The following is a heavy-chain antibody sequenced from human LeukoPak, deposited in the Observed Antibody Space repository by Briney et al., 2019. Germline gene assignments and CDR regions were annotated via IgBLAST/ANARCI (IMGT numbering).Heavy chain of an antibody. J-gene: IGHJ3*02. CDR3: ATVAAAASSPDAFDI. V-gene: IGHV1-24*01. CDR2: FDPEDGET. CDR1: GYTLTELS. Sequence: GASVKVSCKVSGYTLTELSMHWVRQAPGKGLEWMGGFDPEDGETIYAQKFQGRVTMTEDTSTDTAYMELSSLRSEDTAVYYCATVAAAASSPDAFDIWGQGTMVTVSS. D-gene: IGHD6-13*01.